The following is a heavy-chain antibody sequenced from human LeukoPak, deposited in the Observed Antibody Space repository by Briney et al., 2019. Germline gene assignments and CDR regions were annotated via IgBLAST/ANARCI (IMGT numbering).Heavy chain of an antibody. V-gene: IGHV3-21*01. CDR1: GFTFSSYS. CDR3: ARTQWLPAKRVFDY. CDR2: ISSSSSYI. D-gene: IGHD6-19*01. J-gene: IGHJ4*02. Sequence: GGSLRLSCAASGFTFSSYSMNWVRQAPGKGLEWVSSISSSSSYIYYADSVKGRFTISRDNAKNSLYLQTNSLRAEDTAVYYCARTQWLPAKRVFDYWGQGTLVTVSS.